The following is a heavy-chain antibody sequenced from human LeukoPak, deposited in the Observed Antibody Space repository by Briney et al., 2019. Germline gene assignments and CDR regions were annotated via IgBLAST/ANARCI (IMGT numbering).Heavy chain of an antibody. CDR1: GGSFSGFY. CDR3: ARGRVRPRYSDYSGPSP. CDR2: INHSGST. V-gene: IGHV4-34*01. D-gene: IGHD5-12*01. J-gene: IGHJ4*02. Sequence: PLETLSLTSAVYGGSFSGFYWSWIRQPPGKGLEWIGEINHSGSTNYNPSLKSRVTISVDTSKNQISLKLNSVTAADTAMYYCARGRVRPRYSDYSGPSPWGQGTLVTVSS.